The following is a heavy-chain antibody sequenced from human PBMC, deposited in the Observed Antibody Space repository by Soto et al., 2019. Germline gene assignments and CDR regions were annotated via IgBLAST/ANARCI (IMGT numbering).Heavy chain of an antibody. CDR1: GYSFTSYW. CDR2: IYPGDSDT. V-gene: IGHV5-51*01. Sequence: GESLKISCKGSGYSFTSYWIGWVRQMPGKGLEWMGIIYPGDSDTRYSPSFQGQVTISADKSIGTAYLQWSSLKASDTAMYYCARTPPTYYDYVWGSYSSGYYPYYFDYWGQGTLVTVSS. J-gene: IGHJ4*02. D-gene: IGHD3-16*01. CDR3: ARTPPTYYDYVWGSYSSGYYPYYFDY.